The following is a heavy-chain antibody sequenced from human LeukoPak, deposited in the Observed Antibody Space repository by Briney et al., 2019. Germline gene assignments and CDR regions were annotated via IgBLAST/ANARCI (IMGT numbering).Heavy chain of an antibody. CDR2: IYPGDSDT. D-gene: IGHD6-13*01. J-gene: IGHJ3*02. Sequence: GESLKISCKGSGYSFTSYWIGWVRQMPGKGLEWMGIIYPGDSDTRYSPSFQGQVTISADKSTSTAYLQWSSLKASDTAMYYCATRLEAGLDAFDIWGQGTMVTVSS. CDR1: GYSFTSYW. V-gene: IGHV5-51*01. CDR3: ATRLEAGLDAFDI.